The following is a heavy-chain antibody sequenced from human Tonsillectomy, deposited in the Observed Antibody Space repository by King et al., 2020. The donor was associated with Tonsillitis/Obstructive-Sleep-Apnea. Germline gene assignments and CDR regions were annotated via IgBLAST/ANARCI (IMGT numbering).Heavy chain of an antibody. D-gene: IGHD3-22*01. CDR2: INPNSGGT. Sequence: QLVQSGAEVKKPGASVKVSCKASGYTFTGYYMHWVRQAPGQGLEWMGWINPNSGGTNYAQKFQGWVTMTRDTSISTAYMGLSRLRSDDTAVYYCARGSRHYYDSSGFQNYYYYMDVWGKGTTVTVSS. V-gene: IGHV1-2*04. CDR1: GYTFTGYY. CDR3: ARGSRHYYDSSGFQNYYYYMDV. J-gene: IGHJ6*03.